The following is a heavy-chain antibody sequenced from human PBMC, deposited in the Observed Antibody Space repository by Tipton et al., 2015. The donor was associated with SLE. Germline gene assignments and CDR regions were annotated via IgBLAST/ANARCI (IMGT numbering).Heavy chain of an antibody. CDR2: IYYTGTTT. CDR3: ARLHGYSYGLNWFDP. D-gene: IGHD5-18*01. CDR1: GGSVSSSSKY. J-gene: IGHJ5*02. V-gene: IGHV4-39*06. Sequence: TLSLTFTVSGGSVSSSSKYWVCIRQPPGKGLGWIGSIYYTGTTTHYNSFLKSRVTMSVDTSKNQFALKLTSVIAADTAVYYCARLHGYSYGLNWFDPWGQGTLISVSS.